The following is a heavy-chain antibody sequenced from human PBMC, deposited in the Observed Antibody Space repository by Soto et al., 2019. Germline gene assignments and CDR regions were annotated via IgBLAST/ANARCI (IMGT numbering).Heavy chain of an antibody. D-gene: IGHD3-3*01. V-gene: IGHV1-3*01. CDR1: GYTFTSYA. Sequence: PSVKVSCKTSGYTFTSYAIHWVRQAPGQGLEWMGWNNAGNGNTKYSQKFQGRVTITRDTSASTAYMELSSLRSEDTAVYYCAKMNDFHPRHYGMDVWGQGTTVTVSS. CDR3: AKMNDFHPRHYGMDV. CDR2: NNAGNGNT. J-gene: IGHJ6*02.